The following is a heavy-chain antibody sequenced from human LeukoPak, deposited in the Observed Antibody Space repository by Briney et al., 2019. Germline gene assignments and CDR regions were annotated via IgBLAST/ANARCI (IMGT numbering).Heavy chain of an antibody. CDR2: IYHSGST. V-gene: IGHV4-38-2*02. CDR1: GGSIISYY. CDR3: ASIFGVVRFDY. Sequence: SETLSLTCTVSGGSIISYYGGWIRQPPGKGLEWIGSIYHSGSTYYNPSLKSRVTISVDTSKNQFSLKLSSVTAADTAVYYCASIFGVVRFDYWGQGTLVTVSS. J-gene: IGHJ4*02. D-gene: IGHD3-3*01.